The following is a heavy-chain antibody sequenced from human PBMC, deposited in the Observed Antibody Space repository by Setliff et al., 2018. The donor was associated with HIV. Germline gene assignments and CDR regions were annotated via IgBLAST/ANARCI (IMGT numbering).Heavy chain of an antibody. Sequence: SETLSLTCTVSGGSIVSSSYYWGWIRQPPGKGLEWIGTMYYRGTTYNNPSLKSRVTFSADTSKNQFSLNLNSVTATDTAVYYCARHGDDMGADYFDLWGLGTLVTVSS. V-gene: IGHV4-39*01. CDR1: GGSIVSSSYY. J-gene: IGHJ4*02. CDR2: MYYRGTT. D-gene: IGHD1-1*01. CDR3: ARHGDDMGADYFDL.